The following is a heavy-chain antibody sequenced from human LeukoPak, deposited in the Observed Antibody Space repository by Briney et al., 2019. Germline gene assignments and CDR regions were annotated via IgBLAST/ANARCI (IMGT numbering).Heavy chain of an antibody. CDR1: GGTLSGYA. Sequence: ASGKVSCKASGGTLSGYAISWVRQARGQGLEWKGGIIPIFGTANYAQKFQGRVTITTDESTSTAYMELSSLRSEDTAVYYCASECSGGSCYSGNFDYWGQGTPVTVSS. CDR2: IIPIFGTA. J-gene: IGHJ4*02. D-gene: IGHD2-15*01. V-gene: IGHV1-69*05. CDR3: ASECSGGSCYSGNFDY.